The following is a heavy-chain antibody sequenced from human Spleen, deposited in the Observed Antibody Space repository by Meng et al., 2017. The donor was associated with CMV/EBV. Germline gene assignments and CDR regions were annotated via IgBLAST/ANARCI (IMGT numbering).Heavy chain of an antibody. V-gene: IGHV3-23*01. CDR3: AKAVSYNWNSFDI. D-gene: IGHD1-7*01. Sequence: GESLKISCAASGFTFSSYSMNWVRQAPGKGLEWVSAVSGSGGSTYYADSVKGRFTISRDNSKNTLYLQMNSLRAEDTAVYYCAKAVSYNWNSFDIWGQGTMVTVSS. CDR2: VSGSGGST. CDR1: GFTFSSYS. J-gene: IGHJ3*02.